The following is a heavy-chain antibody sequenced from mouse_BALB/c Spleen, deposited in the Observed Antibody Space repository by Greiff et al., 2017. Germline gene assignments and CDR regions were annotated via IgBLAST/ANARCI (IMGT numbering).Heavy chain of an antibody. Sequence: EVHLVESGGGLVKPGGSLKLSCAASGFTFSDYYMYWVRQTPEKRLEWVATISDGGSYTYYPDSVKGRFTISRDNAKNNLYLQMSSLKSEDTAMYYCAREGVRRYYYAMDYWGQGTSVTVSS. CDR1: GFTFSDYY. J-gene: IGHJ4*01. CDR3: AREGVRRYYYAMDY. V-gene: IGHV5-4*02. D-gene: IGHD1-2*01. CDR2: ISDGGSYT.